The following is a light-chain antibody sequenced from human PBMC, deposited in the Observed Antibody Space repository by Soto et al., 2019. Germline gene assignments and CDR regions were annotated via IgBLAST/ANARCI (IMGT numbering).Light chain of an antibody. CDR3: QHYGSFYT. J-gene: IGKJ2*01. CDR1: QSVSSSY. CDR2: GAF. V-gene: IGKV3-20*01. Sequence: EIVLTQSPGTLSLSPGERATLSCRASQSVSSSYLAWYQQKPGQAPRLLIYGAFSRATGIPDRFSGRGSGTDFTLTISRLEPEDFAEYYCQHYGSFYTCGQGTKLEIK.